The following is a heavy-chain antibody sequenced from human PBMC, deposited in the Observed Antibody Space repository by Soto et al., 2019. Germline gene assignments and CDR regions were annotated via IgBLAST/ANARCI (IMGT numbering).Heavy chain of an antibody. J-gene: IGHJ6*02. V-gene: IGHV1-18*01. CDR3: AREGVAPYYYYGMDV. Sequence: ASVKVSCKASGYTFASYAISWVRQAPGQGLEWMGWISTYNGDTNYAQTFQGRVTMTTDTSTSTVHMEVRSLRSDDTAFYYCAREGVAPYYYYGMDVWGQGTPVTVSS. D-gene: IGHD5-12*01. CDR2: ISTYNGDT. CDR1: GYTFASYA.